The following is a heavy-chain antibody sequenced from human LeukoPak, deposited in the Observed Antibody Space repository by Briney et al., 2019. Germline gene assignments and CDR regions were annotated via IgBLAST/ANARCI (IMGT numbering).Heavy chain of an antibody. CDR3: ASVDTAMVTSLGYYFYYMDV. V-gene: IGHV1-69*05. D-gene: IGHD5-18*01. Sequence: GSSVKVSCKASGGTFSSYAISWVRQAPGQGLEWMGGIIPIFGTANYAQKFQGRVTITTDESTSTAYMELSSLRSEDTAVYYCASVDTAMVTSLGYYFYYMDVWDKGTTVTVSS. CDR1: GGTFSSYA. J-gene: IGHJ6*03. CDR2: IIPIFGTA.